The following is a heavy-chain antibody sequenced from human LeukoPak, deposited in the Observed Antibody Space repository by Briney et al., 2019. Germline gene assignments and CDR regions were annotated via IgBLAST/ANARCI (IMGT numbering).Heavy chain of an antibody. Sequence: ASVTVSCKTSGGTFSTSAITWVRQAPGQGLEWMGWISAYNGNTNYAQKLQGRVTMTTDTSTSTAYMELRSLRSDDTAVYYCARGGTYYYDSSGYVPFDYWGQGTLVTVSS. CDR1: GGTFSTSA. J-gene: IGHJ4*02. V-gene: IGHV1-18*01. D-gene: IGHD3-22*01. CDR3: ARGGTYYYDSSGYVPFDY. CDR2: ISAYNGNT.